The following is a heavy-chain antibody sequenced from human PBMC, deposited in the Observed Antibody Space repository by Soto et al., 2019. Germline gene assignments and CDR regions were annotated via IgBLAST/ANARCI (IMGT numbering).Heavy chain of an antibody. D-gene: IGHD6-13*01. V-gene: IGHV3-33*01. CDR3: AREIGYSSTWPSY. J-gene: IGHJ4*02. Sequence: QVQLVESGGGVVQPGRSLRLSCAASGFSLSSYGMHWVRQAPGKGLERVAVIGFDGNNDYYADSVKGRFTVSRDNSRNTLLLQMNSLRVEDTAVYYCAREIGYSSTWPSYWGQGTLVTVSS. CDR1: GFSLSSYG. CDR2: IGFDGNND.